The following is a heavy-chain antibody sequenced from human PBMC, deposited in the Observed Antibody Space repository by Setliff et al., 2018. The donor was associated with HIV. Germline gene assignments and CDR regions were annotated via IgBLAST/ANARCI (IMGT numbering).Heavy chain of an antibody. CDR2: IIPVFGTT. Sequence: GASVKVSCKASGGTFSSYAISWVRQAPGQGLDWMGGIIPVFGTTNYAQKFQGRVTITADESTSTAYMELSSLRSEDTAVYYCARGIAARPVSFYYGMDVWGQGTTVTVSS. J-gene: IGHJ6*02. CDR1: GGTFSSYA. V-gene: IGHV1-69*13. CDR3: ARGIAARPVSFYYGMDV. D-gene: IGHD6-6*01.